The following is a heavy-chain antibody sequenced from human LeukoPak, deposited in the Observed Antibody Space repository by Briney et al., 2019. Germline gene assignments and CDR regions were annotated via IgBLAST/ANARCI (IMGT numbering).Heavy chain of an antibody. D-gene: IGHD3-3*01. V-gene: IGHV3-23*01. Sequence: GGSLRLSCAASGFTFSSYAMSWVRQAPGKGLEWVSAISGSGGRTYYADSVKGRFTISRDNSKNTLYLQMNSLRADYTAVYYCAKDECAFDIWGQGTMVTVSS. J-gene: IGHJ3*02. CDR1: GFTFSSYA. CDR3: AKDECAFDI. CDR2: ISGSGGRT.